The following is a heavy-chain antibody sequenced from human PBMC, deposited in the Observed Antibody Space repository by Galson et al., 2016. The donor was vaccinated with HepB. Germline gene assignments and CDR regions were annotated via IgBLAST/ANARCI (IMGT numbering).Heavy chain of an antibody. CDR1: GGSISSGVYY. CDR3: ARNYDFWSGYYVLDY. V-gene: IGHV4-31*03. D-gene: IGHD3-3*01. CDR2: IHYTGGT. J-gene: IGHJ4*02. Sequence: TLSLTCTVSGGSISSGVYYWSWVRQHPGKGLEWIGYIHYTGGTYYNPSLKSRVTISVDTSKNQFSLKLSSVTAADTAVYYCARNYDFWSGYYVLDYGGQGTLVTVSS.